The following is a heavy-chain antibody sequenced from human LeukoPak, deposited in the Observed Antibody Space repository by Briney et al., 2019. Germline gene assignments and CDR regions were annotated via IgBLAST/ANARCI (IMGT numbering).Heavy chain of an antibody. CDR1: GYTFTSYG. J-gene: IGHJ1*01. D-gene: IGHD3-22*01. V-gene: IGHV1-18*01. CDR2: ISAYNGNT. CDR3: ARSDYYDSSGSRAYFQH. Sequence: ASVKLSCKASGYTFTSYGISCLRQATGQALEWMGWISAYNGNTNYAQKLQGIVNMTTDTSTSTAYMELRSLRSDDTAVYYCARSDYYDSSGSRAYFQHWGQGTLVTVSS.